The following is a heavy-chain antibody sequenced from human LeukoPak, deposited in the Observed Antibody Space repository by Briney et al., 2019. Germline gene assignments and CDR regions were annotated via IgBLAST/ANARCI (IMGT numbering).Heavy chain of an antibody. J-gene: IGHJ4*02. D-gene: IGHD2-2*02. Sequence: PGGSLRLSCAASGFSFSNYAMGWVRQAPGKGLEWVSSISGSGDSTYYADSVKGRFTISRDNSKNTLYLQMNSLRAEDTAVYYCVRGRYCSSTSCYIDYWVQGTLVTVSS. CDR1: GFSFSNYA. CDR2: ISGSGDST. CDR3: VRGRYCSSTSCYIDY. V-gene: IGHV3-23*01.